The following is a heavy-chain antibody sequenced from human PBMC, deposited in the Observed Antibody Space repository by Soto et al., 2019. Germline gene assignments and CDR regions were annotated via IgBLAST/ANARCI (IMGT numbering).Heavy chain of an antibody. CDR3: ARAPLGYYDSSGYHANYFDY. J-gene: IGHJ4*02. Sequence: QVQLQESGPGLVKPSQTLSLTCTVSGGSISSGGYYWSWIRQHPGKGLEWIVYIYYSGSTYYNPSPKGRVPISVDTSKNQFSRKLSSVTAADTAVYYCARAPLGYYDSSGYHANYFDYWGQGTLVTVSS. D-gene: IGHD3-22*01. CDR1: GGSISSGGYY. V-gene: IGHV4-31*03. CDR2: IYYSGST.